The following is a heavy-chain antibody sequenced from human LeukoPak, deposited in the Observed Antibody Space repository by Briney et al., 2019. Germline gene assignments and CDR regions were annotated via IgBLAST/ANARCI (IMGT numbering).Heavy chain of an antibody. V-gene: IGHV3-48*03. D-gene: IGHD2-21*02. CDR2: ISDIGSTQ. CDR1: GFTFSSYE. Sequence: GGSLRLSCSASGFTFSSYELNWVRQAPGKGLAWISYISDIGSTQHYADSVKGRYTISRDNAKNSLYLQMNSLTVDDTAVYYCARDRSKVTAYDDALDIWGQGTMVMVSS. J-gene: IGHJ3*02. CDR3: ARDRSKVTAYDDALDI.